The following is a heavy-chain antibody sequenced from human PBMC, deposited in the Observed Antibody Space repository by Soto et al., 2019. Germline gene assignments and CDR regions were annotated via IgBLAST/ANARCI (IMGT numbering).Heavy chain of an antibody. CDR3: ASGQQLAHFDY. D-gene: IGHD6-6*01. Sequence: GASVKVSCKASGGTFSSYAISWVRQAPGQGLEWMGGIIPIFGTANYAQKFQGRVTITADESTSTAYMELSSLRSEDTAVYYCASGQQLAHFDYWGQGTLVTVSS. J-gene: IGHJ4*02. CDR2: IIPIFGTA. CDR1: GGTFSSYA. V-gene: IGHV1-69*13.